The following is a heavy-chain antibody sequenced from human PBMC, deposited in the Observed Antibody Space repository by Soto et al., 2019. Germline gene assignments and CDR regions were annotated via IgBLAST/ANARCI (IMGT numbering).Heavy chain of an antibody. J-gene: IGHJ4*02. CDR2: VSVPSGDT. D-gene: IGHD2-15*01. V-gene: IGHV1-18*01. Sequence: XSAEVSFKASGYSFSRFGISWVRQAPGQGLEWVGWVSVPSGDTSSAQNFQGRVTVTTDTSTSTAYMEVGSLRSDDTAVYYCARTCRSGGSCYLEYWGEGTLVTVSS. CDR3: ARTCRSGGSCYLEY. CDR1: GYSFSRFG.